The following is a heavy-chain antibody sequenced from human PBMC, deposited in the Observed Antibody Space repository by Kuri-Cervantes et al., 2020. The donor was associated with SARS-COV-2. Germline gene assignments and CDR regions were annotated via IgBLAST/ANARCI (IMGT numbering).Heavy chain of an antibody. CDR1: GFSLSTSGMC. V-gene: IGHV2-70*01. J-gene: IGHJ3*02. CDR2: IDWDDDK. Sequence: SGPTLVKPTQTLTLTCTFSGFSLSTSGMCVSWIRQPPGKALEWLALIDWDDDKYYSTSLKTRLTISKDTSKNQVVLTMSNMDPADTATYYCARINPYGSGSYFLNDAFDIWGQGTMVTVSS. D-gene: IGHD3-10*01. CDR3: ARINPYGSGSYFLNDAFDI.